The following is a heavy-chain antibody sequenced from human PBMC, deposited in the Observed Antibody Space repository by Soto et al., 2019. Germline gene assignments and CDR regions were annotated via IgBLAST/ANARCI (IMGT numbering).Heavy chain of an antibody. CDR1: GGSISSGDYY. Sequence: PSETLSLTCTVSGGSISSGDYYWSWIRQPPGKGLEWIGYIYYSGSTYYNPSLKSRVTISVDTSKNQFSLKLSSVTAADTAVYYCACIFSGGYGYGFYYYGMDVWAQGTTVTVSS. CDR3: ACIFSGGYGYGFYYYGMDV. V-gene: IGHV4-30-4*01. CDR2: IYYSGST. D-gene: IGHD5-18*01. J-gene: IGHJ6*02.